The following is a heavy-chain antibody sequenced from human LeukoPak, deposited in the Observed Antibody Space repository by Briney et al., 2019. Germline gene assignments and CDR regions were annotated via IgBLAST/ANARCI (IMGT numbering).Heavy chain of an antibody. CDR3: ASQAYDSSGYYYYYYYYMDV. V-gene: IGHV4-39*07. D-gene: IGHD3-22*01. Sequence: SETLSLTCTVSGGSISSSSYYWGWIRQPPGKGLEWIGSIYYSGSTYYNPSLKSRVTISVDTSKNQFSLKLSSVTAADTAVYYCASQAYDSSGYYYYYYYYMDVWGKGTTVTVSS. CDR1: GGSISSSSYY. J-gene: IGHJ6*03. CDR2: IYYSGST.